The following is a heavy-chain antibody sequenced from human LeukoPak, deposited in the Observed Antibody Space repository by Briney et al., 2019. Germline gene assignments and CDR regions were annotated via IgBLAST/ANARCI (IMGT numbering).Heavy chain of an antibody. CDR3: ARDPPYYDILTNYWYFDL. CDR1: GFTFSRYW. Sequence: GGSLRLSCAASGFTFSRYWMSWVRQAPGKGLEWVANIKEDGSEKYYVDSVKGRFTISRDNAKNSLYLQMNSLRAEDTAVYYCARDPPYYDILTNYWYFDLWGRGTLVTVSS. V-gene: IGHV3-7*01. D-gene: IGHD3-9*01. J-gene: IGHJ2*01. CDR2: IKEDGSEK.